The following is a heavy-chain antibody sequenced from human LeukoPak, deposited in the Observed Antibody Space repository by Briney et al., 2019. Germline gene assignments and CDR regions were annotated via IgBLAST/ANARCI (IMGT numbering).Heavy chain of an antibody. Sequence: PGRSLRLSCAASGFTFSSYGMHWVRQAPGKGLEWVAVISYDGSNKYYADSVKGRFTISRDNSKNTLYLQMNSLRAEDTAVYYCAKEAETYYYGSGSPGVDYWGQGTLVTVSS. CDR3: AKEAETYYYGSGSPGVDY. CDR2: ISYDGSNK. CDR1: GFTFSSYG. V-gene: IGHV3-30*18. J-gene: IGHJ4*02. D-gene: IGHD3-10*01.